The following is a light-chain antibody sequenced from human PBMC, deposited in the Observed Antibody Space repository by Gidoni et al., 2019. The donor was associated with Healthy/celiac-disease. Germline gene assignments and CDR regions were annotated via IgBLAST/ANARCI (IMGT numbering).Light chain of an antibody. CDR2: DAS. J-gene: IGKJ5*01. Sequence: DIQMTQSPSSLSASVGDRVTITCQASQDISNYLNWYQQKPGKAPKLLIYDASNLETGVPSRFSGSGSGTDFTFTISSLQPEDIATYYCQQYDNLPRFXXXTRLEIK. V-gene: IGKV1-33*01. CDR3: QQYDNLPR. CDR1: QDISNY.